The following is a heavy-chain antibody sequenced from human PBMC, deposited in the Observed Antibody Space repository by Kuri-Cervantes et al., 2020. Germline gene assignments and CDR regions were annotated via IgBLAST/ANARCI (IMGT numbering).Heavy chain of an antibody. Sequence: ESLKISCSVSGGSISSSSYYWGWIRQTPGKGLEWIGNIYYSGSTYYNPSLKSRVTMSGDTSKNQFSLKLSSVTAADTAVYYCARDGSGDYVNAFDIWGQGTMVTVSS. D-gene: IGHD4-17*01. CDR3: ARDGSGDYVNAFDI. CDR2: IYYSGST. CDR1: GGSISSSSYY. V-gene: IGHV4-39*07. J-gene: IGHJ3*02.